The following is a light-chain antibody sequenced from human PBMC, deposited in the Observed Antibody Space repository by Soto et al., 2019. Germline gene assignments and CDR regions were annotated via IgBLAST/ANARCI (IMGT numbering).Light chain of an antibody. CDR3: QQYGSSPLWT. CDR2: GAS. Sequence: EIVLTQSPGTLSLSPGERATLSCRARQSVSSSYLAWYQQKPGQAPRLLIYGASNRATGIPDRFSGSGSGTDFTLTISRLEPDDCAVYYCQQYGSSPLWTFGQGTKVEIK. V-gene: IGKV3-20*01. J-gene: IGKJ1*01. CDR1: QSVSSSY.